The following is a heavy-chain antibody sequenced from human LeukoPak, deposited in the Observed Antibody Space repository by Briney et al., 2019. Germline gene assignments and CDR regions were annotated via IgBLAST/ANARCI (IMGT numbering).Heavy chain of an antibody. J-gene: IGHJ4*02. CDR2: IRYDGSNK. D-gene: IGHD2-2*01. CDR1: GFTFSSYG. CDR3: AKDSCSSTSCSPDY. V-gene: IGHV3-30*02. Sequence: PGGSLRLSCAASGFTFSSYGMHWVRQAPGKGLEWVAFIRYDGSNKYYADSVEGRFTISRDNSKNTLYLQMNSLRAEDTAVYYCAKDSCSSTSCSPDYWGQGTLVTVSS.